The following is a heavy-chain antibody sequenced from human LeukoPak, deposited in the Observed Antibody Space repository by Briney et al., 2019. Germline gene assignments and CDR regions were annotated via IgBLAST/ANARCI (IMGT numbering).Heavy chain of an antibody. CDR2: MYLSGTT. CDR1: GDSINSLDL. CDR3: AGLVGRYSSGLYYYYFDY. J-gene: IGHJ4*02. D-gene: IGHD3-22*01. Sequence: SGTLSLTCTVSGDSINSLDLWSWVRQPPGKGLEWIGEMYLSGTTHSNPSVKSRVTISIDKSKNQFFLNLSSVTAADTAVYYCAGLVGRYSSGLYYYYFDYWGQGTLVTVPS. V-gene: IGHV4-4*02.